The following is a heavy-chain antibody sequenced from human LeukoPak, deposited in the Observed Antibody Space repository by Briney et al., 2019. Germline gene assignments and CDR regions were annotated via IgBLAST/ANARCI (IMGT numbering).Heavy chain of an antibody. CDR2: ISYDGSNK. D-gene: IGHD6-6*01. J-gene: IGHJ4*02. V-gene: IGHV3-30-3*01. Sequence: GRSLRLSCAASGFTFSSYAMHWVRQAPGKGLEWVAVISYDGSNKYYADSVKGRFTISRDNSKNTLYLQMNSLRAEDTAVYYCARGYSSPSAYFDYWGQGTLVTVSS. CDR1: GFTFSSYA. CDR3: ARGYSSPSAYFDY.